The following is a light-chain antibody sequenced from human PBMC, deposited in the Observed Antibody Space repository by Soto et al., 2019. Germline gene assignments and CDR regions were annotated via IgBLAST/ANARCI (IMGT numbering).Light chain of an antibody. Sequence: EVVMTQSPATLSVSPGERATLSYRASQSVRSNLVWYQQKPGQAPRLLIYDASTRATGIPARFSGSGSGTDFTLTISSLQSEDFALYFCQQCNNWPYTFGLGTKLEIK. V-gene: IGKV3-15*01. CDR3: QQCNNWPYT. CDR1: QSVRSN. J-gene: IGKJ2*01. CDR2: DAS.